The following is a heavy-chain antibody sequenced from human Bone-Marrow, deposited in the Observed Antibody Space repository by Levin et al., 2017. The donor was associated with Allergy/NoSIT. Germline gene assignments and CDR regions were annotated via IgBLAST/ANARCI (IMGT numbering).Heavy chain of an antibody. V-gene: IGHV1-69*04. J-gene: IGHJ5*02. CDR1: GGSFTSLT. CDR2: IIPLGPVA. Sequence: PGGSLRLSCKASGGSFTSLTLSWVRQAPGQGLDWMGRIIPLGPVADYPQKWKARVTITADRSTSTVYMHLNSLTSDDTAVYYCARDYDPYGDSHQNWFDVWGQGTLVTVSS. D-gene: IGHD4-17*01. CDR3: ARDYDPYGDSHQNWFDV.